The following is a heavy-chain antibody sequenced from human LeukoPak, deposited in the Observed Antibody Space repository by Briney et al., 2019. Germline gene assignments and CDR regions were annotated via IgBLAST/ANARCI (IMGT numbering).Heavy chain of an antibody. CDR2: IIPIFGTA. J-gene: IGHJ4*02. CDR3: ARDFIAVAAMGSHFIDY. CDR1: GGTFSSYA. D-gene: IGHD6-19*01. Sequence: ASVKVSCKASGGTFSSYAISWVRQAPGQGLEWMGGIIPIFGTANYAQKFQGRVTITADESTSTAYMELSSLRSEDTAVYYCARDFIAVAAMGSHFIDYWGQGTLVTVSS. V-gene: IGHV1-69*13.